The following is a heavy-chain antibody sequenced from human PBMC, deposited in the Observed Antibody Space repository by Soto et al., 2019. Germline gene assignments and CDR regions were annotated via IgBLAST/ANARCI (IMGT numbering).Heavy chain of an antibody. V-gene: IGHV4-31*03. CDR1: GGSIGSGDYY. J-gene: IGHJ3*02. CDR2: IYDNGDT. D-gene: IGHD3-16*01. Sequence: QVQLQESGPGLVKPSQTLSLTCTVSGGSIGSGDYYWTWIRQHPGRGREWIGDIYDNGDTYYNPSLKIRVTISADTSKHQFTLRLSSVTAADSAVYYFARAYDYDATKTAGFDIWGQGTLVTVSS. CDR3: ARAYDYDATKTAGFDI.